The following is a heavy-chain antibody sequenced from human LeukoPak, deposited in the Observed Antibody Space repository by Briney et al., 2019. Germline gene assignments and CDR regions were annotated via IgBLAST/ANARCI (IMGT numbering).Heavy chain of an antibody. Sequence: GGSLRLSCAASGFTFSSYAMHWVRQAPGKGLEWVAVISYDGSNKYYADSVKGRFTISRDNSKNTLYLRMNSLRAEDTAVYYCARDGVEYSSSFLGGFDYWGQGTLVTVTS. CDR2: ISYDGSNK. D-gene: IGHD6-6*01. J-gene: IGHJ4*02. CDR3: ARDGVEYSSSFLGGFDY. CDR1: GFTFSSYA. V-gene: IGHV3-30-3*01.